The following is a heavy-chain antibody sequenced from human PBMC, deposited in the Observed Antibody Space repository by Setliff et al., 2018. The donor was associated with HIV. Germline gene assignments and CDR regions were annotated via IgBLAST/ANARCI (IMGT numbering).Heavy chain of an antibody. CDR2: IWSDGGDT. CDR3: LTDERPGSGWGGS. J-gene: IGHJ5*02. V-gene: IGHV3-30*02. D-gene: IGHD6-19*01. CDR1: GFTFSSYG. Sequence: GGSLRLSCAASGFTFSSYGMHWVRQTPGKGLEWLVVIWSDGGDTYYRDSVRGRFTISRDNSKNTLFLQMNSLTVDDTAVYYCLTDERPGSGWGGSWGQGTLVTVSS.